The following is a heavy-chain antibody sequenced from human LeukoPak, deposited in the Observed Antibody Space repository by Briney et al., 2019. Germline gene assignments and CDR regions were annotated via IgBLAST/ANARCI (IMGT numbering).Heavy chain of an antibody. CDR1: GFTFSSHS. V-gene: IGHV3-21*01. D-gene: IGHD2-15*01. Sequence: PGGSLRLSCVASGFTFSSHSMNWVRQAPGKGLEWVASISSGRDHIYYADSVKGRFTTSRDKARNSLYLQMASLRVEDTAVFYCARCRGGSCYPCDDYWGQGTLVTVSS. J-gene: IGHJ4*02. CDR2: ISSGRDHI. CDR3: ARCRGGSCYPCDDY.